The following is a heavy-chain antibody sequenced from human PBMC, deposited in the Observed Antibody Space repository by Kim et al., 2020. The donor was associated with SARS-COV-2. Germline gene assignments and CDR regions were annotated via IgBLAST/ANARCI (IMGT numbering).Heavy chain of an antibody. Sequence: ASVKVSCKVSGYTLTELSMHWVRQAPGKGLEWMGGFDPEDGETIYAQKFQGRVTMTEDTSTDTAYMELSSLRSEDTAVYYCATGPSYLRANWFDPWGQGTLVTVSS. CDR2: FDPEDGET. D-gene: IGHD1-26*01. CDR3: ATGPSYLRANWFDP. CDR1: GYTLTELS. V-gene: IGHV1-24*01. J-gene: IGHJ5*02.